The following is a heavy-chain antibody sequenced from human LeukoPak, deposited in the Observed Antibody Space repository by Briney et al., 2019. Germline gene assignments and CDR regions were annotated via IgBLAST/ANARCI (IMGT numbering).Heavy chain of an antibody. D-gene: IGHD5-18*01. CDR3: ARGYSYGPGLDY. CDR2: IYYSGST. V-gene: IGHV4-39*01. CDR1: GGSISSSSYY. Sequence: SETLSLTCTVSGGSISSSSYYWGWLRQPPGKGLEWIGSIYYSGSTYYNPSLKSRVTISVDTSKNQFSLKLSSVTAADTAVYYCARGYSYGPGLDYWGQGTLVTVSS. J-gene: IGHJ4*02.